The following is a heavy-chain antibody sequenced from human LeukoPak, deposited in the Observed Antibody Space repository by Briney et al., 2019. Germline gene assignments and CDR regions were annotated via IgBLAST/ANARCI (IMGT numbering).Heavy chain of an antibody. CDR2: MNPNSGNT. D-gene: IGHD4-11*01. CDR3: ARVQTTAYSYYYYYYMDV. Sequence: ASVKVSCKASGYTFSSYDVNWVRQATGQGLEWMGWMNPNSGNTGNAQKFQGRVTITRNTSISTAYMELSSLRSEDTAVYYCARVQTTAYSYYYYYYMDVWGKGNTVT. CDR1: GYTFSSYD. J-gene: IGHJ6*03. V-gene: IGHV1-8*03.